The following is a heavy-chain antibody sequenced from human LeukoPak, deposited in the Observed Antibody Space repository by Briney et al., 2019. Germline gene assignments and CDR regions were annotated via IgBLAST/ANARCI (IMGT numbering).Heavy chain of an antibody. CDR3: ARSGVPQR. CDR2: IYYSGST. Sequence: SETLSLTCTVSGGSIGSYCWSWIRQPPGKGLEWIGYIYYSGSTNYNPSLKSRVTISVDTPKNQVSLKLSSVTAADTAVYYCARSGVPQRWGQGTLVTVSS. D-gene: IGHD3-10*01. CDR1: GGSIGSYC. J-gene: IGHJ4*02. V-gene: IGHV4-59*01.